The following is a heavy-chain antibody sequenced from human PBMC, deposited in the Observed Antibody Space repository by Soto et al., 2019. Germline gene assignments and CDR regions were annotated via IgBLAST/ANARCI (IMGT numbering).Heavy chain of an antibody. CDR3: ARAVSGYYDSSGYLNWFDP. V-gene: IGHV3-30-3*01. CDR2: ISYDGSNK. CDR1: GFTFSSYA. J-gene: IGHJ5*02. D-gene: IGHD3-22*01. Sequence: GGSLRLSCAASGFTFSSYAMHWVRQAPGKGLEWVAVISYDGSNKYYADSVKGRFTISRDNSKNTLYLQVNSLRAEDTAVYYCARAVSGYYDSSGYLNWFDPWGQGTLVTVSS.